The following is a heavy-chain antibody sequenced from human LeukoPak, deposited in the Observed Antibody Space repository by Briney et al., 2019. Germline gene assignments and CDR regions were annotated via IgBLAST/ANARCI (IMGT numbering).Heavy chain of an antibody. Sequence: SGGSLRLSCAASGFTFSSYWMHWVRQAPGKGLVWVSRINSDGSSTSYADSVKGRFTISRDNAKNTLYLQMNSLRAEDTAVYYCEAPYDSSGYYHDYWGQGTLVTVSS. J-gene: IGHJ4*02. CDR1: GFTFSSYW. D-gene: IGHD3-22*01. CDR3: EAPYDSSGYYHDY. CDR2: INSDGSST. V-gene: IGHV3-74*01.